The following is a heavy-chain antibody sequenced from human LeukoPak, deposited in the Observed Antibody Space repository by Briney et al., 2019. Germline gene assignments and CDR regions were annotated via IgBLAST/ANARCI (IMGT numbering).Heavy chain of an antibody. D-gene: IGHD2-21*01. Sequence: GGSLRLSCEGSGFTFSNYWMTWVRQAPGKGLEWVANIKPNGIEKHYADSVEGRFTISRDNAKNSLYLQMNSLRAEDTAVYYCARDLDTYVLLIAYDTFDSWGRGTMVTVSS. J-gene: IGHJ3*02. CDR2: IKPNGIEK. V-gene: IGHV3-7*01. CDR3: ARDLDTYVLLIAYDTFDS. CDR1: GFTFSNYW.